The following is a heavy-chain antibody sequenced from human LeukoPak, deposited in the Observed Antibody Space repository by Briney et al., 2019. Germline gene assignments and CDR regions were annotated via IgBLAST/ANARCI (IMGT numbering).Heavy chain of an antibody. V-gene: IGHV3-48*03. J-gene: IGHJ4*02. Sequence: GGSLRLSCAASGFTFSSYEMHWVRQAPGKGLEWVSHISSSGSTKYYADSVKGRFTISRDDAKNSLYLQMNSLGAEDTAIYYCAREGIDSSGYSFDYWGQGTLVTVSS. D-gene: IGHD3-22*01. CDR3: AREGIDSSGYSFDY. CDR1: GFTFSSYE. CDR2: ISSSGSTK.